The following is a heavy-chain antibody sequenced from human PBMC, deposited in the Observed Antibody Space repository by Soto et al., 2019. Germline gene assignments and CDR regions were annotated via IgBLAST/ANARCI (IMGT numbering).Heavy chain of an antibody. CDR1: GYSFTVYH. D-gene: IGHD3-3*01. V-gene: IGHV1-2*02. CDR2: INNDSGGT. CDR3: ARETRGGYYKYWYFEV. J-gene: IGHJ2*01. Sequence: ASVKVSCKASGYSFTVYHMHWVRQAPGQGLEWMGWINNDSGGTKYAQKFEGRVTMSRDTSINTAYMELNNLISDDTAVYYCARETRGGYYKYWYFEVWGGGTLVTFAS.